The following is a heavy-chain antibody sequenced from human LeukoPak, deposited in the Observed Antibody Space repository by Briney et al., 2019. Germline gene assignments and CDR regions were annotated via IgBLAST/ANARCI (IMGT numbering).Heavy chain of an antibody. V-gene: IGHV4-34*01. D-gene: IGHD3-10*01. CDR3: ARGVDYYGV. Sequence: SETLSLTCAVYGGSFSDYYWSWIRQPPGKGLEWIGEINHSGGTNYNPSLKSRVTISVDTSKKQFSLKLSSVTAADTAVYYCARGVDYYGVWGQGTLVTVSS. CDR1: GGSFSDYY. J-gene: IGHJ4*02. CDR2: INHSGGT.